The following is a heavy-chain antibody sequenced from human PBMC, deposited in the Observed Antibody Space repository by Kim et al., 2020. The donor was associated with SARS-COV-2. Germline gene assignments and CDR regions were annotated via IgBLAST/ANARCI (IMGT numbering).Heavy chain of an antibody. CDR3: AKDLVRASPFWFGELLPIGEGYYGMDV. D-gene: IGHD3-10*01. V-gene: IGHV3-23*01. CDR2: ISGSGGST. Sequence: GGSLRLSCAASGFTFSSYAMSWVRQAPGKGLEWVSAISGSGGSTYYADSVKGRFTISRDNSKNTLYLQMNSLRAEDTAVYYCAKDLVRASPFWFGELLPIGEGYYGMDVWGQGTTVTVSS. J-gene: IGHJ6*02. CDR1: GFTFSSYA.